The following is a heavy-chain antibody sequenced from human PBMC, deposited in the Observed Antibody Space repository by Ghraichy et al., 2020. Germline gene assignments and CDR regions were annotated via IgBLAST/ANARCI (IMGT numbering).Heavy chain of an antibody. J-gene: IGHJ6*02. V-gene: IGHV3-33*01. Sequence: GGSLRLSCAASGFTFSSYGMHWVRQAPGKGLEWVAVIWYDGSNKYYADSVKGRFTISRDNSKNTLYLQMNSLRAEDTAVYYCARDMVYCSSTSCANYYYYGMDVWGQGTTVTVSS. D-gene: IGHD2-2*01. CDR3: ARDMVYCSSTSCANYYYYGMDV. CDR2: IWYDGSNK. CDR1: GFTFSSYG.